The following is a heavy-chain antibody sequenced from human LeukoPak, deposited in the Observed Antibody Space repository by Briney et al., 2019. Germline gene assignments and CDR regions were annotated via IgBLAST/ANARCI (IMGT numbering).Heavy chain of an antibody. J-gene: IGHJ4*02. Sequence: GGSLRLSCAASGFTVSSNYMSWVRQAPGKGLEWVSVIYSGGSTYCADSVKGRFTISRDNSKNTLYLQMDSLRAEDTAVYYCARELPPVMKYYFDYWGQGTLVTVSS. V-gene: IGHV3-66*01. CDR2: IYSGGST. CDR3: ARELPPVMKYYFDY. D-gene: IGHD4-11*01. CDR1: GFTVSSNY.